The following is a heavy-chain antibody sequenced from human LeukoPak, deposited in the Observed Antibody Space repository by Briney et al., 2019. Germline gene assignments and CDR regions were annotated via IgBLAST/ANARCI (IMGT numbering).Heavy chain of an antibody. Sequence: PADTLSLTCSVNGPSLSGYYWSWLRHPPGKGMEWIGEINHSGNTNYSPSLKSRVTISGETSKNHSSLKLSSVTAAHTAVFFCETSSSATIDYFYDYIDVWGKGTTVTVSS. D-gene: IGHD2-15*01. CDR1: GPSLSGYY. CDR3: ETSSSATIDYFYDYIDV. V-gene: IGHV4-34*01. J-gene: IGHJ6*03. CDR2: INHSGNT.